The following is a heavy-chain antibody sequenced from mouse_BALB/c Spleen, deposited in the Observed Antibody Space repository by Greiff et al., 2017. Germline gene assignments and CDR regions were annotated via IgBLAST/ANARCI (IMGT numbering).Heavy chain of an antibody. J-gene: IGHJ3*01. Sequence: EVKLMESGGGLVKPGGSLKLSCAASGFTFSSYAMSWVRQTPEKRLEWVASISSGGSTYYPDSVKGRFTISRDNARNILYLQMSSLRSEDTAMYYCAREGRGFAYWGQGTLVTVAA. CDR3: AREGRGFAY. D-gene: IGHD3-3*01. V-gene: IGHV5-6-5*01. CDR1: GFTFSSYA. CDR2: ISSGGST.